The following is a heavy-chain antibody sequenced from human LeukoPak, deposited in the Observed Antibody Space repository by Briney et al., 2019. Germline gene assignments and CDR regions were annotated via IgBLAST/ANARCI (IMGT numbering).Heavy chain of an antibody. CDR2: ISNDGSNK. CDR3: ASAGFDY. CDR1: EFSFNNYA. Sequence: GRSLRLSCAASEFSFNNYAMHWVRQAPGRGLEWVAVISNDGSNKYYADSVKGRFTVSRDKSKNSLYLQMNSLRAEDTAVYYCASAGFDYWGQGTLVTVSS. V-gene: IGHV3-30*04. J-gene: IGHJ4*02.